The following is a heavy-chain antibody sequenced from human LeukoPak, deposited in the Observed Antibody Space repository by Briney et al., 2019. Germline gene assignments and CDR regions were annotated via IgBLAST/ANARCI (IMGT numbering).Heavy chain of an antibody. D-gene: IGHD3-22*01. CDR1: GFTFDDYA. CDR3: AKIGDYYDSSGYLRYFDY. V-gene: IGHV3-23*01. CDR2: ISGSGGST. J-gene: IGHJ4*02. Sequence: QAGGSLRLSCAASGFTFDDYAMSWVRQAPGKGLEWVSAISGSGGSTYYADSVKGRFTISRDNSKNTLYLQMNSLRAEDTAVYYCAKIGDYYDSSGYLRYFDYWGQGTLVTVSS.